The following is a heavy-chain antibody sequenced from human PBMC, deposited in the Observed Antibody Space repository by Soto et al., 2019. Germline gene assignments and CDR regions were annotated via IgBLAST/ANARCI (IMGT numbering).Heavy chain of an antibody. CDR3: ARDRVESGYPEYFQH. CDR1: GFTVTINY. CDR2: IYSGGST. J-gene: IGHJ1*01. Sequence: PGGSLKLSCAAPGFTVTINYMSWVRQAPGKGLEWVSVIYSGGSTYYADSVKGRFTISRDNSKNTLYLQMNSLRAEDTAVYYCARDRVESGYPEYFQHWGQGT. D-gene: IGHD3-22*01. V-gene: IGHV3-53*01.